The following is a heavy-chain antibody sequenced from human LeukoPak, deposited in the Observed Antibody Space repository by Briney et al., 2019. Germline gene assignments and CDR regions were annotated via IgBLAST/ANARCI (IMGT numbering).Heavy chain of an antibody. D-gene: IGHD6-19*01. CDR2: ISYSGST. CDR1: GGSISSHY. V-gene: IGHV4-59*11. Sequence: SETLSLTCLVSGGSISSHYWTWIRQPPGKGLEWIGYISYSGSTNYNPSLKSRVTMSVDTSKNHFSLKLTSVTAADTAVYDCARDKVAVDGPRFDPWGQGTLVAVSS. J-gene: IGHJ5*02. CDR3: ARDKVAVDGPRFDP.